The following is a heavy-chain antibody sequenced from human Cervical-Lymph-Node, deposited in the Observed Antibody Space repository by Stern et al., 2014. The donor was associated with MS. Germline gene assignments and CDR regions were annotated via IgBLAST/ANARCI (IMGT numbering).Heavy chain of an antibody. V-gene: IGHV2-5*02. CDR1: GLSFSSGAG. CDR2: IFWDDDK. D-gene: IGHD2-15*01. J-gene: IGHJ5*02. Sequence: QVPLRESGPTLAKPTHTLTLTCTFSGLSFSSGAGLGWIRPSPEKALEWLALIFWDDDKHYNPSLKNRLAITKDTSKNQVVLTMTNMGPMDSGTYFCAHRRGFCSGGYCYKGFGRLDPWGQGTLVTVSS. CDR3: AHRRGFCSGGYCYKGFGRLDP.